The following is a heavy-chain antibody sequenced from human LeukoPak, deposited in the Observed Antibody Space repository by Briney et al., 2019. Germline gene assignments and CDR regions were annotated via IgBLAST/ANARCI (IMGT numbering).Heavy chain of an antibody. J-gene: IGHJ3*02. Sequence: PGGSLRLSCRASRFSFGDYDMHRVRQAPGKGLEWVAVISYDGSRKHYADSVRGRFSISRDNSESTLFLQMNSLTTDDTSVYFCAKYAYNWNAPDGFDMWGQGTMVIVSS. CDR1: RFSFGDYD. D-gene: IGHD1-1*01. V-gene: IGHV3-30*18. CDR3: AKYAYNWNAPDGFDM. CDR2: ISYDGSRK.